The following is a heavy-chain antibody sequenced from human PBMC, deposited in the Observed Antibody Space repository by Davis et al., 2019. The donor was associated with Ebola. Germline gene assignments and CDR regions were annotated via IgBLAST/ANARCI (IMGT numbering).Heavy chain of an antibody. Sequence: GESLKISCAASGFTFSSYWMAWVRQAPGKGLEWVSGISNSGDSTYYADSVKGRSTISRDNSKNTLYLQMNSLRAEDMAIYYCAKSPFGDYGLVSEFFHYWGQGTLVTVSS. D-gene: IGHD4-17*01. CDR3: AKSPFGDYGLVSEFFHY. CDR1: GFTFSSYW. J-gene: IGHJ1*01. CDR2: ISNSGDST. V-gene: IGHV3-23*01.